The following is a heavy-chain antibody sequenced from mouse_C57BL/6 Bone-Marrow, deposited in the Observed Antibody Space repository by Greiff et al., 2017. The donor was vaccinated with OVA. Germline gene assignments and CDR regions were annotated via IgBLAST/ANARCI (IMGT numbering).Heavy chain of an antibody. V-gene: IGHV1-55*01. J-gene: IGHJ2*01. CDR1: GYTFTSYW. CDR2: IYPGSGST. D-gene: IGHD2-3*01. CDR3: ARHDGYYDYFDY. Sequence: QVQLQQPGAELVKPGASVKMSCKASGYTFTSYWITWVKQRPGQGLEWIGDIYPGSGSTNYNEKFKSKATLTVDTSSSTAYMQLSSLTSEDSAVYYCARHDGYYDYFDYWGQGTTLTVSS.